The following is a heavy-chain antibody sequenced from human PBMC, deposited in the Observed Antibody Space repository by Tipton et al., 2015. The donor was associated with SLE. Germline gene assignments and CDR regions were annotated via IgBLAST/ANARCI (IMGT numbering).Heavy chain of an antibody. Sequence: TLSLTCAVYGGSFSGYYWSWIRQPPGKGLEWIGEINHSGSTNYNPSLKSRVTISVDTSKNQFSLKLSSVTAADTAVHYCARCSSGSPLDYWGQGTLVTVSS. D-gene: IGHD3-10*01. CDR1: GGSFSGYY. CDR3: ARCSSGSPLDY. CDR2: INHSGST. V-gene: IGHV4-34*01. J-gene: IGHJ4*02.